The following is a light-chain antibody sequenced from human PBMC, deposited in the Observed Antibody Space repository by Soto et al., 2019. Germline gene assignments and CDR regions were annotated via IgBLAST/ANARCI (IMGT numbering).Light chain of an antibody. J-gene: IGKJ2*03. V-gene: IGKV3-20*01. CDR1: QTVGMTF. CDR3: QQYGTFPYS. CDR2: GAS. Sequence: EVVLTQSPCTLSLSPGERATLSCRASQTVGMTFLAWYQQKPGQAPRLLIYGASSRATGVPDRFSGSGSGTDFSLTIRRLEPEDIGVYYCQQYGTFPYSFGQGTKLEIK.